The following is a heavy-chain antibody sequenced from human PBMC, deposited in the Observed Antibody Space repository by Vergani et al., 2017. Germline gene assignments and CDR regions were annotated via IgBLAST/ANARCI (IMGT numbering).Heavy chain of an antibody. CDR2: FDPEDGET. D-gene: IGHD1-26*01. V-gene: IGHV1-24*01. Sequence: QVQLVQSGAEVKKPGASVKVSCKVSGYTLTELSMHWVRQAPGKGLEWMGGFDPEDGETIYAQKFQGRVTMTEDTSTDTAYMELSSLRSEDTAVYYCATGAPRYVGASYSAQWDYWGQGTLVTVSS. CDR1: GYTLTELS. CDR3: ATGAPRYVGASYSAQWDY. J-gene: IGHJ4*02.